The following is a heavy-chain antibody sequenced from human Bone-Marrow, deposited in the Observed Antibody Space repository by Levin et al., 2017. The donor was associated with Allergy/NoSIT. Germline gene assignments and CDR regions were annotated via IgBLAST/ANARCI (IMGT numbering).Heavy chain of an antibody. D-gene: IGHD3-3*01. CDR1: GFSVSRYW. V-gene: IGHV3-74*01. J-gene: IGHJ4*02. Sequence: GGSLRLSCAASGFSVSRYWMHWVRQAPGKGLAWVSRINEDGSTINYADSVVGRFTISRDSAKNTLYLQMNSLRVEDTAVYYCTRDTFGVDDYWGQGTMVTVSS. CDR2: INEDGSTI. CDR3: TRDTFGVDDY.